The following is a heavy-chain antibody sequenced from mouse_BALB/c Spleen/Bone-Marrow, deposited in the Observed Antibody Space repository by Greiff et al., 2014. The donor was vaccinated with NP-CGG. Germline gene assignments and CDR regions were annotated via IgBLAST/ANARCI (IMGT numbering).Heavy chain of an antibody. D-gene: IGHD5-1-1*01. V-gene: IGHV14-3*02. CDR1: GFNIKDTY. J-gene: IGHJ3*01. CDR3: ARNTQFAY. Sequence: SGAELVKPGASVKLSSTASGFNIKDTYMHWVKQRPEQGLEWIGRIDPANGNTKYDPKFQGKATITADTSSNTAYLQLSSLTSEDTAVYYCARNTQFAYWGQGTLVTVSA. CDR2: IDPANGNT.